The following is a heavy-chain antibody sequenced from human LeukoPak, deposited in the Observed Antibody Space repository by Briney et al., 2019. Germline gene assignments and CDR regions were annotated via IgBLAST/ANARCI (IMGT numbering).Heavy chain of an antibody. J-gene: IGHJ6*02. CDR2: IKSKTDGGTT. Sequence: GGSLRLSCAASGFTFSSYWMHWVRQAPGKGLEWVGRIKSKTDGGTTDYAAPVKGRFTISRDDSKNTLYLQMNSLKTEDTAVYYCTTVYSGYDGGFYYYYYGMDVWGQGTTVTVSS. CDR1: GFTFSSYW. V-gene: IGHV3-15*01. D-gene: IGHD5-12*01. CDR3: TTVYSGYDGGFYYYYYGMDV.